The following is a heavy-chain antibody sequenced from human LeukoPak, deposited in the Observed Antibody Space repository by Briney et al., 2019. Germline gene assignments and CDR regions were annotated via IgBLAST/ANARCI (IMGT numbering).Heavy chain of an antibody. CDR3: ARDLGIAAAGRFDY. CDR1: GGTFSSYA. Sequence: SVKVSCKASGGTFSSYAISWVRQAPGQGLEWMGRIIPILGIANYAQKFQGRVMITADKSTSTAYMELSSLRSEDTAVYYCARDLGIAAAGRFDYWGQGTLVTVSS. CDR2: IIPILGIA. J-gene: IGHJ4*02. D-gene: IGHD6-13*01. V-gene: IGHV1-69*04.